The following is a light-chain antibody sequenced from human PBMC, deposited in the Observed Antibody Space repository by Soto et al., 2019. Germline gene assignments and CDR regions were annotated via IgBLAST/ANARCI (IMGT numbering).Light chain of an antibody. CDR2: GAS. J-gene: IGKJ1*01. CDR1: QSVSSSY. CDR3: QQYGSSPGT. Sequence: EIVLTQSPGTLSLSPGDRATLSCRASQSVSSSYLAWYQQKPGQAPSLLIYGASSRATGIPDRFSGSGCGTDFTLTISRLEPEDFAVYYCQQYGSSPGTFGQGTKVEIK. V-gene: IGKV3-20*01.